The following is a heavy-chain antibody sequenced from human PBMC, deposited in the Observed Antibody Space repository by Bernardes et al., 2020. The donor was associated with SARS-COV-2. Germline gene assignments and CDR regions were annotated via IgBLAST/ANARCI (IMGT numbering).Heavy chain of an antibody. CDR1: GFTFSSYA. D-gene: IGHD3-3*02. CDR2: ISGSGGST. CDR3: ARGGVKWLQFWAFDV. Sequence: GGSLRLSCAASGFTFSSYAMSWVRQAPGKGLEWVSAISGSGGSTYYADSVKGRFTISRDNSKNTLYLQMNSLRAEDTAVYYCARGGVKWLQFWAFDVWGPGTMVTVSS. V-gene: IGHV3-23*01. J-gene: IGHJ3*01.